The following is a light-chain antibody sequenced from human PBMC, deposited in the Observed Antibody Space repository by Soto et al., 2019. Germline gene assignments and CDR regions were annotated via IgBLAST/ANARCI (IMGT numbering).Light chain of an antibody. V-gene: IGKV1-5*03. CDR1: QIISSW. CDR2: KAS. J-gene: IGKJ1*01. Sequence: IKMYQSPSTLSASIRDRVTITCRASQIISSWLAWYQQKPGKAPKLLIYKASSLESGVPSRFSGSGSGTEFTLTISSVQPDEFAVYYCQHWTFGHRTNVDVK. CDR3: QHWT.